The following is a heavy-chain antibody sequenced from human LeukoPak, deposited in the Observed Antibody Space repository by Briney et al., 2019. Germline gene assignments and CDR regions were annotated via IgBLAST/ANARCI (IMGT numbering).Heavy chain of an antibody. CDR1: GYPFSGYG. CDR3: ATEYDNLDDYFDY. J-gene: IGHJ4*02. CDR2: ISSDGSKK. D-gene: IGHD1-1*01. Sequence: GGSLRLSCTASGYPFSGYGMHWVRQAPGKGPEWVAAISSDGSKKDYADSVKGRFSISRDKSKNTLYLQMNSLRPEDTAVYYCATEYDNLDDYFDYWGQGTLVIVSS. V-gene: IGHV3-30*03.